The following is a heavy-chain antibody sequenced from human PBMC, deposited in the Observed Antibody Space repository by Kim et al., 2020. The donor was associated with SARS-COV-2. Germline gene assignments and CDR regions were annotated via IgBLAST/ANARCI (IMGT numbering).Heavy chain of an antibody. V-gene: IGHV3-9*01. CDR2: ISWNSGSI. J-gene: IGHJ5*02. CDR1: GFTFDDYA. Sequence: GGSLRLSCAASGFTFDDYAMHWVRQAPGKGLEWVSGISWNSGSIGYADSVKGRFTISRDNAKNSLYLQMNSLRAEDTALYYCAKAAGSYGHWFDPWGQGTLVTVSS. D-gene: IGHD4-17*01. CDR3: AKAAGSYGHWFDP.